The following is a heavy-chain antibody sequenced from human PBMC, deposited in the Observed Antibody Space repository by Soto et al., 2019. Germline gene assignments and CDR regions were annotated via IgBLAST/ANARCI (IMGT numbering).Heavy chain of an antibody. CDR2: MSRTGDNT. V-gene: IGHV3-23*01. CDR1: GFTFSIYA. Sequence: GGSLRLSCAASGFTFSIYAMTWVRQSPGKGLEWVSSMSRTGDNTYYADSVKGRFTISRDNSKNTLYLQMNSLRAEDTAVYYCAREGFGGTQWDWGQGTLVTVSS. D-gene: IGHD1-26*01. J-gene: IGHJ4*02. CDR3: AREGFGGTQWD.